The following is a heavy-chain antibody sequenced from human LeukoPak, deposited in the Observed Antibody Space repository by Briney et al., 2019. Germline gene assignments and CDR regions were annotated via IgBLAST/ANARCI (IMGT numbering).Heavy chain of an antibody. CDR2: ISSTGGST. CDR1: GFTFSSYA. J-gene: IGHJ5*02. D-gene: IGHD6-19*01. Sequence: GGSLRLSCAGCGFTFSSYARNWLRQAPGKGLEWVSGISSTGGSTYYADSVKGRFTISRDNSKNTLYLQMNSLTAEDTAVYYCARGYSSLDPWGQGTLVTVSS. CDR3: ARGYSSLDP. V-gene: IGHV3-23*01.